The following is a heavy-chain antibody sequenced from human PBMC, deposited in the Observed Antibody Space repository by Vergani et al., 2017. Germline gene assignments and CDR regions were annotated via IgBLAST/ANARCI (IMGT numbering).Heavy chain of an antibody. V-gene: IGHV4-39*01. CDR2: IYYSGST. J-gene: IGHJ4*02. CDR1: GGSISSSSYY. D-gene: IGHD1-26*01. CDR3: ARLSGSYSSVDY. Sequence: QLQLQESGPGLVKPSETLSLTCTVSGGSISSSSYYWGWIRPPPGKGLEWIGSIYYSGSTYYNPSLKSRVTISVYTSKNQFSLKLGSVTAADTAVYYFARLSGSYSSVDYWGQGTLVTVSS.